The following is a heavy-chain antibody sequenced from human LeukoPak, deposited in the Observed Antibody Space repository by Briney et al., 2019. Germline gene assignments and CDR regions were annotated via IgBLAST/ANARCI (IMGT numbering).Heavy chain of an antibody. Sequence: PSGTLSLTCAVSGGSISSSNWWSWVRQPPGKGLEWIGEIYHSGSTNYNPSLKSRATISVDKSKNQFSLKLSSVTAADTAVYYCARSAVAGTGVLIDYWGQGTLVTVSS. J-gene: IGHJ4*02. CDR1: GGSISSSNW. CDR3: ARSAVAGTGVLIDY. D-gene: IGHD6-19*01. V-gene: IGHV4-4*02. CDR2: IYHSGST.